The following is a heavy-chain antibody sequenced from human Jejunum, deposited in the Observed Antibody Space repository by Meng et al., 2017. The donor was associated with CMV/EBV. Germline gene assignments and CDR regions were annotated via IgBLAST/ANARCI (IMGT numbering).Heavy chain of an antibody. CDR1: GGSISSSSYY. CDR3: ATDAAARGIRFEP. D-gene: IGHD2-2*01. V-gene: IGHV4-39*07. CDR2: IHDSGT. Sequence: ASGGSISSSSYYWGWIRQPPGKGLEWIGSIHDSGTYYNPSLKGRVSMSVESSKNQFSLMVRSVTAADTAVYYCATDAAARGIRFEPWGQGTLVTVSS. J-gene: IGHJ5*02.